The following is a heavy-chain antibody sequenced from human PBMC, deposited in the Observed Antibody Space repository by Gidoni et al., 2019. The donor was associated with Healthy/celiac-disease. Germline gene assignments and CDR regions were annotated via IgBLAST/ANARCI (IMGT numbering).Heavy chain of an antibody. CDR2: IYYSGST. V-gene: IGHV4-31*03. Sequence: QVQLQESGPGLVKPSQTLSLTCTVSGGSISSGGYYLSWIRQHPGTGLEWIGYIYYSGSTYYNPSLKSRVTISVDTSKNQFSLKLSSVTAADTAVYYCARASGYSSSWYYDYYYGMDVWGQGTTVTVSS. D-gene: IGHD6-13*01. CDR1: GGSISSGGYY. J-gene: IGHJ6*02. CDR3: ARASGYSSSWYYDYYYGMDV.